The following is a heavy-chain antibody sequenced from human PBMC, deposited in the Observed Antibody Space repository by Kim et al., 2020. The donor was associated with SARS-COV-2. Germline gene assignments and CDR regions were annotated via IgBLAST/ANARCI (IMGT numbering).Heavy chain of an antibody. V-gene: IGHV3-23*01. CDR3: AKHFGSSGSEFQH. J-gene: IGHJ1*01. D-gene: IGHD3-22*01. Sequence: YYANSVKGRFNISKDNSKHTLHLQMNSLRAEDTAVYYCAKHFGSSGSEFQHWGQGTLVTVSS.